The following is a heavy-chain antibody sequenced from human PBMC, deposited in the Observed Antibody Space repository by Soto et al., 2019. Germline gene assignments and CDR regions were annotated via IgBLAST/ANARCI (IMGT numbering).Heavy chain of an antibody. V-gene: IGHV3-64D*08. CDR1: GFTFSSYA. J-gene: IGHJ4*02. CDR2: ISSNGGST. CDR3: VPGTSQYYYDSSGPVVGFDY. D-gene: IGHD3-22*01. Sequence: GGSLRLSCSASGFTFSSYAMHWVRQAPGKGLEYVSAISSNGGSTYYADSVKGRFTISRDNSKNTLYLQMSSLRAEDTAVYYCVPGTSQYYYDSSGPVVGFDYWGQGTLVTVSS.